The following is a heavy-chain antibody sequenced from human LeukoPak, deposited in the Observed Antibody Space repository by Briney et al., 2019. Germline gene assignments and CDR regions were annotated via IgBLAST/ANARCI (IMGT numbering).Heavy chain of an antibody. CDR3: AKLIRGWYEGYFDY. CDR1: GYTFTSYD. Sequence: ASVKVSCKASGYTFTSYDINWVRQATGQGLEWMGWMNPNSGNTGYAQKFQGRVTITRNTSISTAYMELSSLRSEDTAVYYCAKLIRGWYEGYFDYWGQGTLVTVSS. D-gene: IGHD6-19*01. J-gene: IGHJ4*02. CDR2: MNPNSGNT. V-gene: IGHV1-8*03.